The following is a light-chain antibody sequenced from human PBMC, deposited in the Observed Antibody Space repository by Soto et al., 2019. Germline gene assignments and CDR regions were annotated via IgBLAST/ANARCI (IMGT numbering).Light chain of an antibody. CDR3: RWYRISPPQYT. Sequence: ETVLTQSPGTLYLSPGERATLSCKAGQSISNNYLSWYQQKPHQAPRLLIHDASNTATGTPARFSGSGSGTDVTLTTSSREPEDFVVYYCRWYRISPPQYTFGQGTRL. CDR2: DAS. V-gene: IGKV3-20*01. CDR1: QSISNNY. J-gene: IGKJ2*01.